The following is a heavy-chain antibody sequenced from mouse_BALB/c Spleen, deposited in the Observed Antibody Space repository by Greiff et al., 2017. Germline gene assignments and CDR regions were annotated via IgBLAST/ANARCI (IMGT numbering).Heavy chain of an antibody. J-gene: IGHJ3*01. CDR2: ISYSGST. V-gene: IGHV3-2*02. D-gene: IGHD1-1*01. CDR3: ARGHYYGSSFFAY. CDR1: GYSITSDYA. Sequence: ESGPGLVKPSQSLSLTCTVTGYSITSDYAWNWIRQFPGNKLEWMGYISYSGSTSYNPSLKSRISITRDTSKNQFFLQLNSVTTEDTATYYCARGHYYGSSFFAYWGQGTLVTVSA.